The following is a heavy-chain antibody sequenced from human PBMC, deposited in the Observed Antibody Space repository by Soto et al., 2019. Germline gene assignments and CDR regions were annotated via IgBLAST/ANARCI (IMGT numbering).Heavy chain of an antibody. CDR1: GFTFSSYA. CDR2: IRRSGDTT. Sequence: GGSLRLSCAASGFTFSSYAMSWVRQAPGKGLEWVSTIRRSGDTTYYADSVKGRFTVSRDNSKNALYLQLNSLRAEDTAVYYCARPFPGNTYSYYGMDVWGQGTTVTLFS. D-gene: IGHD3-10*01. V-gene: IGHV3-23*01. CDR3: ARPFPGNTYSYYGMDV. J-gene: IGHJ6*02.